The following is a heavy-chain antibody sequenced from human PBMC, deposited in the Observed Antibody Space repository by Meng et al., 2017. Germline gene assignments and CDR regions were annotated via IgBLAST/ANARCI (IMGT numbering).Heavy chain of an antibody. CDR1: GGSISSYY. J-gene: IGHJ4*02. Sequence: QVQRQESGPGLLKPSETLSLTCTVSGGSISSYYWSWIRQPPGKGLEWIGYIYYSGSTNYNPSLKSRVTISVDTSKNQFSLKLSSVTAADTAVYYCARGYDFWSGQYYFDYWGQGTLVTVSS. CDR2: IYYSGST. V-gene: IGHV4-59*01. CDR3: ARGYDFWSGQYYFDY. D-gene: IGHD3-3*01.